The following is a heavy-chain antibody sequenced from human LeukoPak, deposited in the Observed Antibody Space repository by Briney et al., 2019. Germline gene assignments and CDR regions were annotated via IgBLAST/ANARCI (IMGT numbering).Heavy chain of an antibody. V-gene: IGHV4-59*01. Sequence: SETLSLTCTVSGGSISGYYWSWIRQPPGKGLEWIGYIYYSGSTNYNPSLKSRVTISVDTSKNQFSLKLSSVTAADTAVYYCARVGGSSTNWFDPWGRGTLVTVSS. CDR1: GGSISGYY. CDR3: ARVGGSSTNWFDP. J-gene: IGHJ5*02. CDR2: IYYSGST. D-gene: IGHD2-2*01.